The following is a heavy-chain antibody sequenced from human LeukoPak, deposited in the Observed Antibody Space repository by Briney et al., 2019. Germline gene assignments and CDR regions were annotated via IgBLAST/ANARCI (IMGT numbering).Heavy chain of an antibody. J-gene: IGHJ4*02. CDR2: IYYSGST. V-gene: IGHV4-59*01. CDR1: GFTFSSYS. Sequence: PGGSLRLSCAASGFTFSSYSMNWIRQPPGKGLDWIGYIYYSGSTNYNPSLKSRVTISVDTSKNQFSLKLRSVTAADTALYHCAKYIRDSGTYNFDYWGRGALVTVSS. D-gene: IGHD1-14*01. CDR3: AKYIRDSGTYNFDY.